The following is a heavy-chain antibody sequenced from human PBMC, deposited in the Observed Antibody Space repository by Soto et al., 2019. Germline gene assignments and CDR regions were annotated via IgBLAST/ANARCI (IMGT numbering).Heavy chain of an antibody. V-gene: IGHV4-59*01. J-gene: IGHJ4*02. CDR2: IYYSGST. CDR1: GGSINSYY. Sequence: QVQLQESGPGLVKPSETLSLTCTVSGGSINSYYWSWIRLPPGKGLEWIGYIYYSGSTNYNPSLKSRVTISVDSSNNQCSLKLSSVTAADTVVYYCARRYGGNFDYWGQGTLVTVSS. D-gene: IGHD1-26*01. CDR3: ARRYGGNFDY.